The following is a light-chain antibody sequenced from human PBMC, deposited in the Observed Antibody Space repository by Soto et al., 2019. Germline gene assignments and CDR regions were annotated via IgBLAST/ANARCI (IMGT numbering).Light chain of an antibody. CDR3: QQYNNWPALT. J-gene: IGKJ4*01. CDR2: GAS. CDR1: QSVSGN. V-gene: IGKV3D-15*01. Sequence: EIVMTQSPATLSVSPGERATLSCRASQSVSGNLAWYQQKPDQAPSLLIYGASTRATGIPARFSGSGSGTEFTLTISSLQSEDFAVYYCQQYNNWPALTFGGGTKVEVK.